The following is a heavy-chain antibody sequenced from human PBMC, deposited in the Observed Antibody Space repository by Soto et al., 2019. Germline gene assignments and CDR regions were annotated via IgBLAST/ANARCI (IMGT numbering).Heavy chain of an antibody. CDR1: GVTFSSYS. CDR2: ISSSSSYI. J-gene: IGHJ5*02. Sequence: AGCLGLSCAASGVTFSSYSMNWVRQAPGKGLEWVSSISSSSSYIYYADSVKGRFTISRDNAKNSLYLQMNSLRAEDTAVYYCARELQLTGTTNNWFDPWGQGTLVTVPQ. V-gene: IGHV3-21*01. CDR3: ARELQLTGTTNNWFDP. D-gene: IGHD1-7*01.